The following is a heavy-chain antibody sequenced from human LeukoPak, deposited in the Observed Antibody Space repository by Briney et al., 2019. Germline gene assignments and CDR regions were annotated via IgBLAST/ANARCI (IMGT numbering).Heavy chain of an antibody. CDR3: VKDRGYSYGEGGY. V-gene: IGHV3-64D*06. Sequence: GGSLRLSCSASGFTFSSYAMHWVRQDPGKGLEYVSAISSNGGSTYYADSVKGRFTISRDNSKNTLYLQMSSLRAEDTAVYYCVKDRGYSYGEGGYWGQGTLVTVSS. CDR2: ISSNGGST. CDR1: GFTFSSYA. J-gene: IGHJ4*02. D-gene: IGHD5-18*01.